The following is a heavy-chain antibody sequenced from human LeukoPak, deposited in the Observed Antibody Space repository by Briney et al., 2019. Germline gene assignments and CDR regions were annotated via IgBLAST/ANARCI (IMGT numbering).Heavy chain of an antibody. CDR3: ERVSSSSPRDY. D-gene: IGHD6-13*01. CDR2: IYHSGST. CDR1: GYSISSGYY. V-gene: IGHV4-38-2*02. J-gene: IGHJ4*02. Sequence: PSETLSLTCTVSGYSISSGYYWGWIRQPPGKGLEWIGSIYHSGSTNYNPSLKSRVTISGDTSKNQFSLNLSSVTAADTAVYYCERVSSSSPRDYWGQGTLVTVSS.